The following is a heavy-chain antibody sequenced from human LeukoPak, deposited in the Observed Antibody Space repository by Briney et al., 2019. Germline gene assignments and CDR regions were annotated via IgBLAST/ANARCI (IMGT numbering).Heavy chain of an antibody. CDR1: GYTFTGYY. CDR2: INPNSGGT. J-gene: IGHJ3*02. Sequence: APVKVSCKASGYTFTGYYMHWVRQAPGQGLEWMGWINPNSGGTNYAQKFQGRVTMTRDTSISTAYMELSRLRSDDTAVYYCARDASIVGARSAFDIWGQGTMVTVSS. V-gene: IGHV1-2*02. CDR3: ARDASIVGARSAFDI. D-gene: IGHD1-26*01.